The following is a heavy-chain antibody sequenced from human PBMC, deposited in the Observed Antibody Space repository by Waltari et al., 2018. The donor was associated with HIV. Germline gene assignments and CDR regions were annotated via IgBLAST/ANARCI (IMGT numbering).Heavy chain of an antibody. J-gene: IGHJ4*02. V-gene: IGHV3-33*01. CDR1: GFTFSSYC. D-gene: IGHD3-10*01. CDR2: IWYDGSNK. Sequence: QVQLVESGGGVVQPGRSLRLSCAASGFTFSSYCMHWVRQAPGKGLEWVAVIWYDGSNKYYADSVKGRFTISRDNSKNTLYLQMNSLRAEDTAVYYCARDGGSGYFDYWGQGTLVTVSS. CDR3: ARDGGSGYFDY.